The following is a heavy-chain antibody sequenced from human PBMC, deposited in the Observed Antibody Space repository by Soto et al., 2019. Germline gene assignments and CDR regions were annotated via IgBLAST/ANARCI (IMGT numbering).Heavy chain of an antibody. J-gene: IGHJ4*02. CDR3: ANALTGYYESFDY. CDR2: ISGSGGST. D-gene: IGHD3-9*01. Sequence: GPLRLACAASGVTISSYAMSWVRQASGKGLEWVSAISGSGGSTYYADSVKGRFTISRDNSKNTLYLQMNSLRAEDTAVYYCANALTGYYESFDYWGQGTLVTVSS. CDR1: GVTISSYA. V-gene: IGHV3-23*01.